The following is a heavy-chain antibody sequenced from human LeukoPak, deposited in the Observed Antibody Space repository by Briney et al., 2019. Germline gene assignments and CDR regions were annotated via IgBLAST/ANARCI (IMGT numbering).Heavy chain of an antibody. D-gene: IGHD3-10*01. V-gene: IGHV4-59*01. Sequence: PSETLSLTCTVSRGSISRYYWSWIRQPPGKGLEWIGYIYYSGSTNYNPSLKSRVTISVDTSKNQFSLKLSSVTAADTSVYYCASSPMVRGKNWFDPWGQGTLVTVSS. J-gene: IGHJ5*02. CDR2: IYYSGST. CDR3: ASSPMVRGKNWFDP. CDR1: RGSISRYY.